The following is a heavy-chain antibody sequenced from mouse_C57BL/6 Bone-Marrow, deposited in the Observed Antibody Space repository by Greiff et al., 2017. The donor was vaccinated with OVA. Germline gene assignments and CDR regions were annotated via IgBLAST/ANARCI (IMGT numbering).Heavy chain of an antibody. Sequence: QVQLQQPGAELVMPGASVKLSCKASGYTFTSYWMHWVKQRPGQGLEWIGVIDPSASYTNYNQKFKGKSTLTVDKSSSTASMQLSSLTSEDSAVYYCARQDYWGQGTTLTVSS. CDR2: IDPSASYT. J-gene: IGHJ2*01. V-gene: IGHV1-69*01. CDR3: ARQDY. CDR1: GYTFTSYW.